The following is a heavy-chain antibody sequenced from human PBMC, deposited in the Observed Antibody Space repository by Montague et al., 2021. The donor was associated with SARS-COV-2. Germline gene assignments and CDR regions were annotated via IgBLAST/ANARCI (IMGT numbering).Heavy chain of an antibody. CDR3: ARQDAVGATTGFDY. V-gene: IGHV3-33*01. D-gene: IGHD1-26*01. CDR1: GFTFSSYC. Sequence: SLRLSCAASGFTFSSYCMHWVRQAPGKGLEWVAVIWYDGSNKYYXDSVKGRFTISRDNSKNSLFPQMNSLRAEDTAVYYCARQDAVGATTGFDYWGQGTLVTVSS. J-gene: IGHJ4*02. CDR2: IWYDGSNK.